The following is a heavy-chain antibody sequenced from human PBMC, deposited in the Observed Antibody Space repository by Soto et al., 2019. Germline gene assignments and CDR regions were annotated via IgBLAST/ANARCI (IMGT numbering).Heavy chain of an antibody. V-gene: IGHV4-31*03. CDR1: GGSISSGGYY. Sequence: SETLSRTCTVSGGSISSGGYYWSWIRQHPGKGLEWIGYIYYSGRTYYNPSLKSRVTISVDTSKNQFSLKLRSVTAADTAVYSCARDPLPADYYYYGMDVWGQRTTVTVSS. CDR2: IYYSGRT. CDR3: ARDPLPADYYYYGMDV. J-gene: IGHJ6*02.